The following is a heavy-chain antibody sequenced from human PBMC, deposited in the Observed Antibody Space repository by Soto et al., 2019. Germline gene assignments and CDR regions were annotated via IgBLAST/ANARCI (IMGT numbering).Heavy chain of an antibody. J-gene: IGHJ4*02. V-gene: IGHV3-66*01. CDR2: IYSGGGT. CDR3: ATRMTTAPY. Sequence: EVRLVQSGGGLVQPGGSLRLSCAASLFIVSDNYMSWVRQAPGKVLEWVSLIYSGGGTDYAESVKGRFTISRDNSKNTLYLQMNSLKAEDTGIYYCATRMTTAPYWGQGTVVTVSS. D-gene: IGHD4-17*01. CDR1: LFIVSDNY.